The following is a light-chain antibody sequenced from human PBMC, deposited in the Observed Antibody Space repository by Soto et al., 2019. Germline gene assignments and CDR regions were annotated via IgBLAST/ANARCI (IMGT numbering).Light chain of an antibody. CDR1: SSDVGGYNY. CDR2: EVN. Sequence: QSVLTPPPSASGSPGQVVAISCTGTSSDVGGYNYVSWYQQHPGKAPKLMIYEVNKRPSGVPDRFSGSKSGNTASLTVSGLQAEDEADYYCSSYAGSSNVFGTETKVTVL. J-gene: IGLJ1*01. V-gene: IGLV2-8*01. CDR3: SSYAGSSNV.